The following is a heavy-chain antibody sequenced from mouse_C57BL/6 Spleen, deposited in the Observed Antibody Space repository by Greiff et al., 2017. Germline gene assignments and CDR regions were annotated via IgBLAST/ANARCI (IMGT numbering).Heavy chain of an antibody. Sequence: VQLQQSGAELVKPGASVKLSCKASGYTFTSYWMQGLEWIAEIDLSDIYTNYNQKFKRKATLTVDTSSSTAYMQLSSLTSEDSAVYYCARAHYRKGDYWGQGTTLTVSS. CDR3: ARAHYRKGDY. CDR1: GYTFTSYW. D-gene: IGHD2-14*01. J-gene: IGHJ2*01. V-gene: IGHV1-50*01. CDR2: IDLSDIYT.